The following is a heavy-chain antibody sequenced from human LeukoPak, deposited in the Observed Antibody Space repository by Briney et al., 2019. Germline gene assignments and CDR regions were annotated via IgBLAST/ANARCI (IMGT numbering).Heavy chain of an antibody. CDR2: ISGSGDTT. CDR1: GFTFSSYA. CDR3: AKGSSSWYPFDN. V-gene: IGHV3-23*01. J-gene: IGHJ4*02. D-gene: IGHD6-13*01. Sequence: GGSLRLSCAASGFTFSSYALSWVRQAPGEGLEWVSAISGSGDTTYYADSVKGRFTISRDNSKNTLSLQMNTLRAEDTAVYYCAKGSSSWYPFDNWGQGTLVTVSS.